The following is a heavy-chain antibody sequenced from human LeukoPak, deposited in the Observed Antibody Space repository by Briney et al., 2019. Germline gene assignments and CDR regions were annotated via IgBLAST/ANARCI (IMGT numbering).Heavy chain of an antibody. CDR1: GFTVSSNY. Sequence: PGGSLRLSCAASGFTVSSNYMSWVRQAPGKGLEWVANIKQDGSEEYYVDSVKGRFTISRDNAKNSLYLQMNSLRAEDTAVYYCARFTLLPLKVALNPGWFDPWGQGTLVLVSS. CDR3: ARFTLLPLKVALNPGWFDP. D-gene: IGHD3-22*01. V-gene: IGHV3-7*01. CDR2: IKQDGSEE. J-gene: IGHJ5*02.